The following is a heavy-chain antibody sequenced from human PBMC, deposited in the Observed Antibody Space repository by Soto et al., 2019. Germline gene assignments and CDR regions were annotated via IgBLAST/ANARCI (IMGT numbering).Heavy chain of an antibody. V-gene: IGHV5-51*01. Sequence: GESLKISCKGSGYSFTSYWIGWVRQMPGKGLEWMGIIYPGDSDTRYSPSFQGQVTISADKSISTAYLQWSSLKASDTAMYYCASVGGRDGYNADWYFDLWGRGTLVTVSS. CDR2: IYPGDSDT. CDR1: GYSFTSYW. J-gene: IGHJ2*01. CDR3: ASVGGRDGYNADWYFDL. D-gene: IGHD3-16*01.